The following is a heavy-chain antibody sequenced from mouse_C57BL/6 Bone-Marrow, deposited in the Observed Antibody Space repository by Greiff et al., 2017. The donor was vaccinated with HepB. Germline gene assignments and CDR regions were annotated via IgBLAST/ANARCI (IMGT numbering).Heavy chain of an antibody. CDR1: GFTFSSYA. CDR3: TDSNYGGDY. V-gene: IGHV5-9-1*02. CDR2: ISSGGDYI. Sequence: DVMLVESGGGLVQPGGSLKLSCAASGFTFSSYAMSWVRQTPEKRLEWVAYISSGGDYIYYADTVKGRFTISRDNARNTLYLQMSSLKSEDTAMYYCTDSNYGGDYWGQGTSVTVSS. D-gene: IGHD2-5*01. J-gene: IGHJ4*01.